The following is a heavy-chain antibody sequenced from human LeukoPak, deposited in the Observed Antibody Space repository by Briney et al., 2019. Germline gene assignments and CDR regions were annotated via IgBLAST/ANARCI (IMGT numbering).Heavy chain of an antibody. CDR1: GFTFSRSG. D-gene: IGHD3-10*01. J-gene: IGHJ4*02. CDR3: AKDSKGSGTYYDRYFDC. V-gene: IGHV3-30*18. Sequence: HSGGSLRLSCAASGFTFSRSGIHWVRQAPGRGLEWVAVISYDERDEYYADSVKGRFTISRDNSKNTLYLQMNSLRAEDTAVYYCAKDSKGSGTYYDRYFDCWGQGTLVTVSS. CDR2: ISYDERDE.